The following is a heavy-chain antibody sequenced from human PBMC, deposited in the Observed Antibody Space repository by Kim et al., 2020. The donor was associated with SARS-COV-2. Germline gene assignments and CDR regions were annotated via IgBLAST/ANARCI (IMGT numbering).Heavy chain of an antibody. CDR1: GFTFSSYS. CDR3: ASENYYYGSGSYYLNYYYYGMVV. CDR2: ISSSSSYI. V-gene: IGHV3-21*01. J-gene: IGHJ6*01. Sequence: GGSLRLSCAASGFTFSSYSMNWVRQAPGKGLEWVSSISSSSSYIYYADSVKGRFTISRDNAKNSLYLQMNSLRAEDTAVYYCASENYYYGSGSYYLNYYYYGMVVWCQGTTVAVSS. D-gene: IGHD3-10*01.